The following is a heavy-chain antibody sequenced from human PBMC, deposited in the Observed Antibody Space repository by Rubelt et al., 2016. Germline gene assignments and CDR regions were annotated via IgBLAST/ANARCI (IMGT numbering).Heavy chain of an antibody. CDR2: IYSTGIT. CDR3: ARPRPRGVAVADFDS. J-gene: IGHJ4*01. D-gene: IGHD2-21*01. CDR1: GGSISKSLNH. Sequence: QLQLQESGPGLLKPSETLSLTCTVSGGSISKSLNHWGWIRQPPGKGLEWIGSIYSTGITSYNPSLRGRVTISVDTSKNQFALRLTSVTAADTAVYYCARPRPRGVAVADFDSWGHGTLVAVSS. V-gene: IGHV4-39*01.